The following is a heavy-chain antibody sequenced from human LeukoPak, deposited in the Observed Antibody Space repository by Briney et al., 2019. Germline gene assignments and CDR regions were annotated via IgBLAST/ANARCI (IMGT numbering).Heavy chain of an antibody. Sequence: ASVKVSCKASGYTFTSYGISWVRQAPGQGLEWMGWISAYNGNTNYAQKLRGRVTMTTDTSTSTAYMELRSLRSDDTAVYYCARFQDDSSGYSLRDAFDIWGQGTMVTVSS. J-gene: IGHJ3*02. CDR3: ARFQDDSSGYSLRDAFDI. CDR1: GYTFTSYG. V-gene: IGHV1-18*01. D-gene: IGHD3-22*01. CDR2: ISAYNGNT.